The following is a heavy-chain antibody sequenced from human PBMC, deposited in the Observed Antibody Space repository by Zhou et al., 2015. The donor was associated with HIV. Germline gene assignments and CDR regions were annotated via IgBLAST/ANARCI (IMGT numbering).Heavy chain of an antibody. D-gene: IGHD4-17*01. CDR2: INPSGGST. CDR1: GYTFTSYY. V-gene: IGHV1-46*01. Sequence: QVQLVQSGAEVKKPGASVKVSCKASGYTFTSYYMHWVRQAPGQGLEWMGIINPSGGSTSYAQKFQGRVTMTRDTSTSTVYMELSSLRSEDTAVYYCARDMTTVTTFRQGPQNNWFDPWGQGTLVTVSS. J-gene: IGHJ5*02. CDR3: ARDMTTVTTFRQGPQNNWFDP.